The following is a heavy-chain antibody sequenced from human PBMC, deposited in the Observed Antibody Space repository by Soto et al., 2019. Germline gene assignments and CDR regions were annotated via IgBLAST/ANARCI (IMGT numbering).Heavy chain of an antibody. J-gene: IGHJ4*02. CDR1: GYTFTSYY. D-gene: IGHD6-13*01. CDR3: VKSRNSYDGGSRYFEK. V-gene: IGHV1-46*01. CDR2: INPSVGDS. Sequence: ASVKVSCKASGYTFTSYYLHWVRRAPGQGLEWMGVINPSVGDSNFAQSFQGRLTMTRDTSTSTVYMDLSRLRSEDTAIYYCVKSRNSYDGGSRYFEKWGQGTLDNVSS.